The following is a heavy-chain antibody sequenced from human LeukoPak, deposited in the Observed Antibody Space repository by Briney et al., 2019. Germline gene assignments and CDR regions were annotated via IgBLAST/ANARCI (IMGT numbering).Heavy chain of an antibody. Sequence: GGSLRLSCAASGFTFSSYSMNWVRQAPGKGLEWVSYISSSSTIYYADSVKGRFTISRDNAKNSLYLQMNSLRAEDTAVYYCARNSGSHIPFDYWGQGTLVTVSS. CDR2: ISSSSTI. CDR1: GFTFSSYS. D-gene: IGHD1-26*01. J-gene: IGHJ4*02. CDR3: ARNSGSHIPFDY. V-gene: IGHV3-48*04.